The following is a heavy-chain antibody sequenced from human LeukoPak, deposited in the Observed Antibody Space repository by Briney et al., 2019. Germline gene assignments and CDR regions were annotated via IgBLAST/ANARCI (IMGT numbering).Heavy chain of an antibody. V-gene: IGHV3-21*01. Sequence: GGSLRLSCAASGFTFSTYSMNWVRQALGKGLEWVSSISVSSNYIYYADSVKGRFTISRDNAKNSLYLQMNSLRAEDTAVYYCARDLYSDNLGAFDIWGQGTMVTVSS. CDR1: GFTFSTYS. J-gene: IGHJ3*02. CDR2: ISVSSNYI. CDR3: ARDLYSDNLGAFDI. D-gene: IGHD1-26*01.